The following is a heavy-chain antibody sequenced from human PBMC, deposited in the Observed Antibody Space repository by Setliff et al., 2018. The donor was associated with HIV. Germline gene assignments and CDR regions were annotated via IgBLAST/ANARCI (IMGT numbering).Heavy chain of an antibody. CDR3: ARDLLGSSSLVDY. CDR2: INYSGST. J-gene: IGHJ4*02. CDR1: GGSLRGPY. D-gene: IGHD6-6*01. Sequence: PSETLSLTCSVHGGSLRGPYWSWIRQFPGKGLEWIGEINYSGSTNYNPSLKSRVIISLDTSKNQISLKLNSVTAADTAVYYCARDLLGSSSLVDYWGQGTLVTVSS. V-gene: IGHV4-34*01.